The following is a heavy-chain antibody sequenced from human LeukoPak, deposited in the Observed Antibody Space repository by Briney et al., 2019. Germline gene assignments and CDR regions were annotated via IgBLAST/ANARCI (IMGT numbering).Heavy chain of an antibody. CDR1: GFTFSSYG. CDR2: ISYDGSNK. D-gene: IGHD3-10*01. CDR3: AKELYDSGTKGFDP. J-gene: IGHJ5*02. V-gene: IGHV3-33*05. Sequence: PGRSLRLSCAASGFTFSSYGMHWVRQAPGKGLEWVAVISYDGSNKYYADSVKGRFTISRDNSKYTLYLQLNSLRAEDTAVYYCAKELYDSGTKGFDPWGQGTLVTVSS.